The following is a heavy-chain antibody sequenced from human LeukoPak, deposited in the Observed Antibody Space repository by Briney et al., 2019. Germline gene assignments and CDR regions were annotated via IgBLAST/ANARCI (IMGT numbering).Heavy chain of an antibody. J-gene: IGHJ4*02. Sequence: ASVRVSCKASGFTFRNYGISWVRQAPGQGLEWMGWISAYNGDTKFAQKLQGRVTMTTYTPTSTAYMELRDLRSDDTAVYFCAREPSNTSGRNVYFDFWGQGTVVTVSS. CDR2: ISAYNGDT. D-gene: IGHD6-19*01. CDR3: AREPSNTSGRNVYFDF. V-gene: IGHV1-18*04. CDR1: GFTFRNYG.